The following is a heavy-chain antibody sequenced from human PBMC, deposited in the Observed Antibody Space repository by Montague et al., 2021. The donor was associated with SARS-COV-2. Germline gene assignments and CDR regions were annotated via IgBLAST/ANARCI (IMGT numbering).Heavy chain of an antibody. CDR1: GGSFSTYS. J-gene: IGHJ6*03. CDR2: IHHGGST. V-gene: IGHV4-34*01. CDR3: ARLGDGVVPSPILGVGPYYSYYYMDV. D-gene: IGHD3-10*01. Sequence: SETLSLTCAVHGGSFSTYSWNWIRQPPGKGLEWIGEIHHGGSTNYNPSLKSRVTISADTYKNQFSLKLTYVAAADTAVYYCARLGDGVVPSPILGVGPYYSYYYMDVWGTGTTVPVSS.